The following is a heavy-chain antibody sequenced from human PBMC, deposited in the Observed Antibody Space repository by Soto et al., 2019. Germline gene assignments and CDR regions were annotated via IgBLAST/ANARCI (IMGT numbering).Heavy chain of an antibody. Sequence: SVKVSCKASGGTFSSYAISWVRQAPGQGLEWMGGIIPIFGTANYAQRFQGRVTITADESTSTAYMELSSLRSEDTAVYYCARDVPSWAPYYYGSGTQTRYGMDVWGQGTTVTVSS. CDR1: GGTFSSYA. J-gene: IGHJ6*02. CDR2: IIPIFGTA. D-gene: IGHD3-10*01. CDR3: ARDVPSWAPYYYGSGTQTRYGMDV. V-gene: IGHV1-69*13.